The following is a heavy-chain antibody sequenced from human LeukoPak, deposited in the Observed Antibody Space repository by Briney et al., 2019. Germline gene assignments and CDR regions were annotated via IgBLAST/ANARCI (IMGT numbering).Heavy chain of an antibody. CDR1: GFSFSSYA. D-gene: IGHD6-19*01. J-gene: IGHJ4*02. CDR2: MSSSDDGR. Sequence: GGSLRLSCATSGFSFSSYAMSWVRQAPGKGLEWVSAMSSSDDGRYYAASVRGRFTISRDNAKNSLYLQMSSLRVEDTAVYYCARGDSSGWDFDYWGQGTLVTVSS. V-gene: IGHV3-23*01. CDR3: ARGDSSGWDFDY.